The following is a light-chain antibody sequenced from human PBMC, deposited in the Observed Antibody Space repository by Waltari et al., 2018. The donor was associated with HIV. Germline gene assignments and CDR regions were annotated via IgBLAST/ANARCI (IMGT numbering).Light chain of an antibody. CDR1: QSVLYSSNNHNY. CDR3: QQYYTTPRT. Sequence: DIVMTQSPDSLAVSLGERATINCKSSQSVLYSSNNHNYLAWYQHKPRQPPKLVIYWASTPGSRVPDRFCGSGSGTSLPLTSSILQAEDVAVYSCQQYYTTPRTFGQGTKVEI. V-gene: IGKV4-1*01. CDR2: WAS. J-gene: IGKJ1*01.